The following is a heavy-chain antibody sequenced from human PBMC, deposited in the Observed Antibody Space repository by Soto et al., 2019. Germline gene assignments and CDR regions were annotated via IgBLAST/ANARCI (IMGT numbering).Heavy chain of an antibody. CDR3: VKDQVGDGQYYGSFEFFF. D-gene: IGHD3-10*01. V-gene: IGHV3-30*18. Sequence: PGGSLRLSCETSAFTFRSYGIHWVRQAPGKGLEWVASISYDGSNKDYVDSVKGRFTVSRDKSKSTLYLQMYSLRKDDTAVYYCVKDQVGDGQYYGSFEFFFWGRGTVVTVSS. CDR1: AFTFRSYG. CDR2: ISYDGSNK. J-gene: IGHJ4*02.